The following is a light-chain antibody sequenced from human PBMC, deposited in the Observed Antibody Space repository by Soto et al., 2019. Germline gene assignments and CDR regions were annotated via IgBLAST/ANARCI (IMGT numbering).Light chain of an antibody. CDR3: QQYNNWPRAT. Sequence: EIVMTQSPATLSVSPGERATLSCRASQSISSNLAWYQQKPGQAPRLLMFRTSSRATGFPARFSGSGSGTEFHLTISRLKYEDLGVHYCQQYNNWPRATFGGGTKVDI. CDR2: RTS. CDR1: QSISSN. V-gene: IGKV3-15*01. J-gene: IGKJ4*01.